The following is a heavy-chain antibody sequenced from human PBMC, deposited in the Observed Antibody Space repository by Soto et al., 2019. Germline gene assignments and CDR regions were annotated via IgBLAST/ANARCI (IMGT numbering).Heavy chain of an antibody. Sequence: QVQLVESGGGVVQPGRSLRLSCAAAGFTFSSYVMRWVRQAPGKGLEWVAIVSYDGRNEEYAASVKGRFTISRDNSKNTLYLQMNRLRAGDTAVYYLAKDNFTMSVGWGGFENWAQGILVTVSS. D-gene: IGHD3-16*01. J-gene: IGHJ4*02. CDR1: GFTFSSYV. CDR3: AKDNFTMSVGWGGFEN. CDR2: VSYDGRNE. V-gene: IGHV3-33*05.